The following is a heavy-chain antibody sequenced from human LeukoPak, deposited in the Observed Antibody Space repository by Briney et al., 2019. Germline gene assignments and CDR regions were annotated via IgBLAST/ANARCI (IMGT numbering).Heavy chain of an antibody. Sequence: GESLKISCKGSGYSFTSYWIGWVRQMPGKGLEWMGIINPGDSDTRYSSSFQGQVPISADKSISTAYLKWSSLKASDTAMYYCAREVTATPRGYSGYDYFDYWGRGTLVTVSS. CDR3: AREVTATPRGYSGYDYFDY. V-gene: IGHV5-51*01. D-gene: IGHD5-12*01. J-gene: IGHJ4*02. CDR1: GYSFTSYW. CDR2: INPGDSDT.